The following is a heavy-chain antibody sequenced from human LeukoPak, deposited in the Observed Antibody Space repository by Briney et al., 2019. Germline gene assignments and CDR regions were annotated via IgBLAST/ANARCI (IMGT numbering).Heavy chain of an antibody. J-gene: IGHJ4*02. V-gene: IGHV3-7*01. CDR1: GFTFSSYW. D-gene: IGHD2-2*01. CDR3: AGDLSPVVPAAIDYFDY. CDR2: IKQDGSEK. Sequence: PGGSLRLSCAASGFTFSSYWMSWVRQAPGKGLEWVANIKQDGSEKYYVDSVKGRFTISRDNAKNSLYLQMNSLRAEDTAVYYCAGDLSPVVPAAIDYFDYWGQGTLVTVSS.